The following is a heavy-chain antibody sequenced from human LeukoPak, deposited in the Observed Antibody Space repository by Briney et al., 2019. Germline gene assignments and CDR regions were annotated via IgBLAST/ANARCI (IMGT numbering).Heavy chain of an antibody. CDR1: GYSFTSYW. V-gene: IGHV5-51*01. D-gene: IGHD3-10*01. J-gene: IGHJ6*02. CDR3: ARRPDGSVHGMDV. Sequence: GESLKISCKGSGYSFTSYWIGWVRPMPGKGLEWMGIIYPGDSDTRYSPSFQGQVTISADKSISTAYLQWSSLKASDTAMYYCARRPDGSVHGMDVWGQGTTVTVSS. CDR2: IYPGDSDT.